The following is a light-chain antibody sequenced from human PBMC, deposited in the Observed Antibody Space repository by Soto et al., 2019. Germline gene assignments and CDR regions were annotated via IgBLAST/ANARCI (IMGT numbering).Light chain of an antibody. CDR3: QQSYSAPWT. Sequence: DIQMTQSPSSLSASVGDRVTITCQASQDISNYLNWYQQKPGKAPKLLIYDASNLQTGVPSRFSGSGSGTDFTLTINSLQPEDFATYFCQQSYSAPWTFGQGTKVDIK. CDR2: DAS. J-gene: IGKJ1*01. CDR1: QDISNY. V-gene: IGKV1-39*01.